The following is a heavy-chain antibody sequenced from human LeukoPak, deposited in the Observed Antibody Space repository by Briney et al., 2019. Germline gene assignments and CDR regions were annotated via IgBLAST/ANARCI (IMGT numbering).Heavy chain of an antibody. D-gene: IGHD4-23*01. CDR1: GFTFSSYA. J-gene: IGHJ4*02. CDR3: ARAPYGGNSLYR. Sequence: GGSLRLSCAASGFTFSSYAMSWVRQAPGKGLEWVSVISASGGTTYDADSVKGRFTISRDNSKNTLYLQMNSLRAEDTAVYYCARAPYGGNSLYRWGQGTLVTVSS. CDR2: ISASGGTT. V-gene: IGHV3-23*01.